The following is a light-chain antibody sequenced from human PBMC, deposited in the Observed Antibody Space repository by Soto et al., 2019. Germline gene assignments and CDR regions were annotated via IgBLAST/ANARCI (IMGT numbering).Light chain of an antibody. CDR3: SSYTTISTYV. CDR2: DVR. Sequence: PACRARSHGQLITISFTGTSSDVGGYNYVSWYQQHPGKAPKLMIYDVRNRPSGVSNRFSGSKSVNTASLTISGLQAEDEADYYCSSYTTISTYVFGTGTKVTVL. CDR1: SSDVGGYNY. J-gene: IGLJ1*01. V-gene: IGLV2-14*03.